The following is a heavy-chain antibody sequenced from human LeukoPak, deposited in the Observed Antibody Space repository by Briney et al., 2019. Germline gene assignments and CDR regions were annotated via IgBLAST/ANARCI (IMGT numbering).Heavy chain of an antibody. J-gene: IGHJ5*01. D-gene: IGHD1-7*01. Sequence: GGSLRLSCSASGFTFSSYALHWVRQAPGKGLEYVSAINSNGGSAYYAGSVTGRFTISRDNTKNTMYLQMSSLRAEDTAVYYCVEPWEGYNWNYDSWGQGTLVTVSS. V-gene: IGHV3-64D*09. CDR3: VEPWEGYNWNYDS. CDR2: INSNGGSA. CDR1: GFTFSSYA.